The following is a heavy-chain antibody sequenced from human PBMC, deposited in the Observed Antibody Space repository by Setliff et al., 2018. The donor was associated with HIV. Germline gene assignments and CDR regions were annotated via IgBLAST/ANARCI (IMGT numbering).Heavy chain of an antibody. CDR2: IKSKTDGGTT. V-gene: IGHV3-15*01. D-gene: IGHD2-2*01. J-gene: IGHJ4*02. CDR3: TTTLRSTTSGPH. Sequence: PGGSLRLSCAASGSTFTNAWMSWVRQAPGKGLEWVGRIKSKTDGGTTDYAAPVKGRSTFARDDSKNTLYLQMNSLKTEDTAVYYCTTTLRSTTSGPHWGQGTLVTVSS. CDR1: GSTFTNAW.